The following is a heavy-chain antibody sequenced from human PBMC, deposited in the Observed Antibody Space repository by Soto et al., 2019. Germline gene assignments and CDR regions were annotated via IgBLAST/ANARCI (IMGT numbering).Heavy chain of an antibody. Sequence: QVQLLQSGAEVRKPGASVKVSCKTSGYIFTLFGISWVRQAPGQGLEWMGWTTAYNGDTKYAQKFQGRVTLTTDTATSTAYMQLTGLRSDDTAEYFCARGGQYRYLDDWGQGTLVTVSS. CDR2: TTAYNGDT. CDR3: ARGGQYRYLDD. CDR1: GYIFTLFG. D-gene: IGHD3-16*02. V-gene: IGHV1-18*01. J-gene: IGHJ4*02.